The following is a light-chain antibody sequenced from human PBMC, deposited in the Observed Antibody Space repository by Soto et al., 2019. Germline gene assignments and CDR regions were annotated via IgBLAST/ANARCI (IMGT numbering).Light chain of an antibody. J-gene: IGKJ3*01. V-gene: IGKV1-39*01. Sequence: DIQMTKSPSSLSASVGDRVTITCRASQSISRYLNWYQKKPGKAPKLLIYAASTLQSGVPSRFSGNESGTEFTLTISSLQPEDTATYYCQQSYNLKFTFGPGTKVDIK. CDR1: QSISRY. CDR2: AAS. CDR3: QQSYNLKFT.